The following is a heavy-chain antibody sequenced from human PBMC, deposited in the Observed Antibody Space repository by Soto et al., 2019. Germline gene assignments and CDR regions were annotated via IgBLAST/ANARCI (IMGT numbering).Heavy chain of an antibody. CDR1: GGTFSSYA. J-gene: IGHJ4*02. D-gene: IGHD1-26*01. Sequence: QVQLVQSGAEVKKPGSSVKVSCKASGGTFSSYAISWVRQAPGQGLEWMGGIIPIFGTANYAQEFQGRVTITADESTSTAYMELSSLRSEDTAVYYCARWMVGATRGYFDYWGQGTLVTVSS. CDR2: IIPIFGTA. V-gene: IGHV1-69*01. CDR3: ARWMVGATRGYFDY.